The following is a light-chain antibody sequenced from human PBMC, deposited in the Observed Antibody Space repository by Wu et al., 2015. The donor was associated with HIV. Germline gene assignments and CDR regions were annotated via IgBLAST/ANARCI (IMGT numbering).Light chain of an antibody. J-gene: IGKJ2*01. CDR1: QGIGSW. CDR2: SAS. CDR3: QQYGGSPRFT. V-gene: IGKV1-12*01. Sequence: QMIQSPSSVSASIGDTVIITCRASQGIGSWLAWHQQKPGKAPKLLIYSASSLQSGVPSRFSGSGSGTEFTLTISRLEPEDFAVYYCQQYGGSPRFTFGQGTKLEIK.